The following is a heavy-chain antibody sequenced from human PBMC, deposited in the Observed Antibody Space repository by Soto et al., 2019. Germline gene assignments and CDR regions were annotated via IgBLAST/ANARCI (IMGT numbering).Heavy chain of an antibody. CDR3: ARYGIQLWTLYGMDV. CDR2: ISSSSSTI. Sequence: EVQLVESGGGLVQPGGSLRLSCAASGFTFSSYSMNWVRQAPGKGLEWVSYISSSSSTIYYADSVKGRFTISRDNAKNSLYLQMNSLRDEDTAGYYCARYGIQLWTLYGMDVWGQGTTVTVSS. CDR1: GFTFSSYS. D-gene: IGHD5-18*01. V-gene: IGHV3-48*02. J-gene: IGHJ6*02.